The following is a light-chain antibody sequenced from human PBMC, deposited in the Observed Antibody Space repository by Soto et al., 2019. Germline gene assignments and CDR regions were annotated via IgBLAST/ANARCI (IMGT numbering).Light chain of an antibody. CDR1: QSVARD. J-gene: IGKJ2*01. CDR2: RAS. Sequence: EIVLTQSPGTLSLSPGETATLSCRASQSVARDLTWYQQKPGQAPRLLISRASTGATGIPDRFSGSGSGTDVTLTNNRLEPEDSAVYYCQQHTISMYTFGQGTKLEIK. CDR3: QQHTISMYT. V-gene: IGKV3-20*01.